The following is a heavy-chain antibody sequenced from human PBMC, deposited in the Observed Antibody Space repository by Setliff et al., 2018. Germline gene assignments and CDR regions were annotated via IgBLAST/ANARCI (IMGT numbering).Heavy chain of an antibody. J-gene: IGHJ4*02. V-gene: IGHV1-18*01. CDR3: ARERYFDY. CDR2: ISAYNGNT. Sequence: ASVKVSCKASGYTFSRYGISWVRQAPGQGLEWMGWISAYNGNTNYAQKLQGRVTMTTDTSTSTVYMVLNNLRSEDTAVYYCARERYFDYWGQGTLVTVSS. CDR1: GYTFSRYG.